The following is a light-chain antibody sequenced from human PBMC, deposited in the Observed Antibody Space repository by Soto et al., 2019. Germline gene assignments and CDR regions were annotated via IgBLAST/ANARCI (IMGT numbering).Light chain of an antibody. CDR1: SSDVGGYNY. Sequence: QSALTQPASVSGSPGQSITISCTGTSSDVGGYNYVSWYQQHPGKAPKLMIYDVSNRPSGVSNRFSGSKSGNTASLTISGLDAEDEADYYCSSYTRSSFYVFGTGTKVTVL. CDR2: DVS. CDR3: SSYTRSSFYV. J-gene: IGLJ1*01. V-gene: IGLV2-14*01.